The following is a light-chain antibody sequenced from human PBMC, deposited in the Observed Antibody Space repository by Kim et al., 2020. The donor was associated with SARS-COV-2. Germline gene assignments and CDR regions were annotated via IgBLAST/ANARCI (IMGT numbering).Light chain of an antibody. V-gene: IGKV1-39*01. CDR2: AAS. J-gene: IGKJ1*01. CDR3: QQSSGT. Sequence: GDRVTITCRASQSISSYLNWYQQKPGKAPKLLIYAASSLQSGVPSRFSGSGSGTDFTLTISSLQPEDFATYYCQQSSGTFGQGTKVDIK. CDR1: QSISSY.